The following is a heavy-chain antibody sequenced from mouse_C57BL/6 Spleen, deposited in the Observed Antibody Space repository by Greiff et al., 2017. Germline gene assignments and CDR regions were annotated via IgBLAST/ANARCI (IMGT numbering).Heavy chain of an antibody. CDR3: ANYYGSFWFAY. D-gene: IGHD1-1*01. CDR2: IYPGSGNT. Sequence: VQLQQSGPELVKPGASVKISCKASGYSFTSYYIHWVKQRPGQGLEWIGWIYPGSGNTKYNEKFKGKATLTADTSSSTAYMQLSSLTSEDSAVYYCANYYGSFWFAYWGQGTLVTVSA. J-gene: IGHJ3*01. V-gene: IGHV1-66*01. CDR1: GYSFTSYY.